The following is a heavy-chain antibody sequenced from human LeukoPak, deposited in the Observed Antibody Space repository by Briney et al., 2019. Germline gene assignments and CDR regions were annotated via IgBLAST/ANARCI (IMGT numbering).Heavy chain of an antibody. J-gene: IGHJ4*02. D-gene: IGHD2-15*01. V-gene: IGHV2-70*11. CDR2: IDWDDDK. CDR3: ARTIGYCIGGSCYYFDY. CDR1: GGSISSYY. Sequence: TLSLTCTVSGGSISSYYWSWIRQPPGKALEWLARIDWDDDKHFSTSLKTRLTISKDTSKNQVVLTMTNMDPVDTATYYCARTIGYCIGGSCYYFDYWGQGTLVTVSS.